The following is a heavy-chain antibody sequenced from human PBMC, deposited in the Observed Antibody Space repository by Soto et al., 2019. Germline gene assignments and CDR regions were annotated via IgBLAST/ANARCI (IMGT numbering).Heavy chain of an antibody. D-gene: IGHD2-15*01. J-gene: IGHJ1*01. Sequence: SETLSLTCAVYGGSFSGYYWSWIRQPPGKGLEWIGEINHSGSTNYNPSLKSRVTISVDTSKNQFSLKLSSVTAADTAVYYCARESGYCSGGSCLQEYFQHWGQGTLVTVSS. CDR1: GGSFSGYY. CDR2: INHSGST. V-gene: IGHV4-34*01. CDR3: ARESGYCSGGSCLQEYFQH.